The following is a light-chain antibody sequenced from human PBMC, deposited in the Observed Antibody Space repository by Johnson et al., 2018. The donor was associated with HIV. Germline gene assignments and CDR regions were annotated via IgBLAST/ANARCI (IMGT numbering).Light chain of an antibody. J-gene: IGLJ1*01. V-gene: IGLV1-51*01. CDR3: GTWGSSLRAFF. CDR2: ANV. Sequence: QPVLTQPPSVSAAPGQKVTISCSGSTSNIGDNYVSWYRQLPGTAPKLLISANVKRPSGIPDRFPGSKSGTSATLGLPGPQTGDEADYYCGTWGSSLRAFFFGTGTKVTVL. CDR1: TSNIGDNY.